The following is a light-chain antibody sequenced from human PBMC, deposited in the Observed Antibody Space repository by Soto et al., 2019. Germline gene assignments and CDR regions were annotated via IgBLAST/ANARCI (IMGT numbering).Light chain of an antibody. CDR1: EGLGTW. CDR3: QQTDSFPYT. CDR2: AAS. V-gene: IGKV1-12*01. Sequence: DIQMTQSPSSVPASVGDRVTITCRASEGLGTWLAWYQQKPGKAPNLLIYAASRLHSGVPLRFSGCGSGTDFTLTISSLQPEDFATYYCQQTDSFPYTFCQGTKLEIK. J-gene: IGKJ2*01.